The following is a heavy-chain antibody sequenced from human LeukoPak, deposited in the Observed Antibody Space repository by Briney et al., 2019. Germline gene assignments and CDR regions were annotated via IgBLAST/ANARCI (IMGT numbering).Heavy chain of an antibody. D-gene: IGHD3-9*01. Sequence: SETLSLTCAVYGGSFSGYYWSWIRQHPGEGLEWIGEINHSGSTNYNPSLQSRVTISVDTSKNQFSLKLSSVTAADTAVYYCARGGYDILTGYYDWFDPWGQGTLVTVSS. CDR2: INHSGST. CDR3: ARGGYDILTGYYDWFDP. V-gene: IGHV4-34*01. J-gene: IGHJ5*02. CDR1: GGSFSGYY.